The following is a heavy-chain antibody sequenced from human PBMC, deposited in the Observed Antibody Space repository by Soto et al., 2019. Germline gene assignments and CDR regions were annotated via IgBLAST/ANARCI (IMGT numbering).Heavy chain of an antibody. V-gene: IGHV3-72*01. CDR1: GFIFSDHY. J-gene: IGHJ4*02. CDR2: IKNKANSYTT. CDR3: TRISLVGATGGRYFDY. Sequence: PGGSLRLSCAASGFIFSDHYMDWVRQDPGKGLEWVGRIKNKANSYTTEYAAAVKGRFTISRDDSKNSLYLQMNSLKTEDTAVYYCTRISLVGATGGRYFDYWGQGTLLTVSS. D-gene: IGHD1-26*01.